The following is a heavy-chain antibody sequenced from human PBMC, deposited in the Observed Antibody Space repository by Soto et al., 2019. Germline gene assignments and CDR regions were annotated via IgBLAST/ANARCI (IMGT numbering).Heavy chain of an antibody. CDR2: IKQDGSEK. CDR1: GFTFSSYW. D-gene: IGHD4-17*01. V-gene: IGHV3-7*01. J-gene: IGHJ4*02. CDR3: ARDVYGDYVGGEYYFDY. Sequence: GGSLRLSCAASGFTFSSYWMSWVRQAPGKGLEWVANIKQDGSEKYYVDSVKGRFTISRDNAKNSLYLQMNSLRAEDTAVYYCARDVYGDYVGGEYYFDYWGQGTLVTVSS.